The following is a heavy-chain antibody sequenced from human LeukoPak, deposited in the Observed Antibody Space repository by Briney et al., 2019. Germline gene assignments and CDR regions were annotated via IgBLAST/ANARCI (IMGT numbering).Heavy chain of an antibody. CDR3: AKDQGRYDFWSGYPNYMDV. D-gene: IGHD3-3*01. J-gene: IGHJ6*03. Sequence: GGSLRLSCAASGFTFSSYAMSWVRQAPGKGLEWVSAISGSGGSTYYADSVKGRFTISRDNSKNTLYLQMNSLRAEDTAVYYCAKDQGRYDFWSGYPNYMDVWGKGTTVTVSS. CDR1: GFTFSSYA. V-gene: IGHV3-23*01. CDR2: ISGSGGST.